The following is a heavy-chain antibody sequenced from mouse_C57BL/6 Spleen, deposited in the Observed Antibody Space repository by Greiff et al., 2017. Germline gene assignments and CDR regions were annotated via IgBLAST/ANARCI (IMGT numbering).Heavy chain of an antibody. D-gene: IGHD1-1*01. J-gene: IGHJ2*01. V-gene: IGHV1-81*01. CDR3: ARDGTVVYFDY. Sequence: QVQLKESGAELARPGASVKLSCKASGYTFTSYGISWVKQRTGQGLEWIGEIYPRSGNTYYNEKFKGKATLTADKSSSTAYMELRSLTSEDSAVYFCARDGTVVYFDYWGQGTTLTVSS. CDR2: IYPRSGNT. CDR1: GYTFTSYG.